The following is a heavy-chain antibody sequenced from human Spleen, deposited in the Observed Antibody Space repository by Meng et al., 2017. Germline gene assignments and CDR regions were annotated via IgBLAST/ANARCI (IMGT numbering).Heavy chain of an antibody. V-gene: IGHV1-46*01. CDR3: FSSPTGGGNWFDP. D-gene: IGHD1-14*01. Sequence: QLLQSGAEVKQPGASVKVSCKASGYTFTSYYMHWGRQAPGQGLEWMGIINPSGGSTSYAQKFQGRVTMTRDTSTSTVYMELSSLRSEDTAVYYCFSSPTGGGNWFDPWGQGTLVTVSS. CDR1: GYTFTSYY. CDR2: INPSGGST. J-gene: IGHJ5*02.